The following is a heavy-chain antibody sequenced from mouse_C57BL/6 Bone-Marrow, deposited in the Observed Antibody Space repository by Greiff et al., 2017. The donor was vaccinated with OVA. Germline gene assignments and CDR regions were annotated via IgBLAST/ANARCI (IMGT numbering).Heavy chain of an antibody. J-gene: IGHJ2*01. CDR3: ARDDGYFFEY. CDR2: IYPGSGNT. CDR1: GYTFTDYY. D-gene: IGHD2-3*01. Sequence: QVQLQQSGAEVVRPGASVKLSCKASGYTFTDYYINWVKQRPGQGLEWIARIYPGSGNTYYNEKFKGKATLTAEKSSNTASMQLSSLTSKDSAVYFCARDDGYFFEYWGQGTTLTVSS. V-gene: IGHV1-76*01.